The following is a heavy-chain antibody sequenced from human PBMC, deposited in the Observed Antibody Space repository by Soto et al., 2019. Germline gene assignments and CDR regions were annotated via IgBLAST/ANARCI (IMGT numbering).Heavy chain of an antibody. V-gene: IGHV1-2*04. D-gene: IGHD3-9*01. CDR2: INPNSGGT. Sequence: GASVKVSCKASGYTFTGYYMHWVRQAPGQGLEWMGWINPNSGGTNYAQKFQGWVTMTRDTSISTAYMELSRLRSDDTAVYYCARAEDILTGYPTYYYYYYGMDVWGQGTTVTVSS. CDR1: GYTFTGYY. CDR3: ARAEDILTGYPTYYYYYYGMDV. J-gene: IGHJ6*02.